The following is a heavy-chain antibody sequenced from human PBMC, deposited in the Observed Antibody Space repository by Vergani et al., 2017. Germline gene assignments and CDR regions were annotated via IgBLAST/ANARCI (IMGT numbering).Heavy chain of an antibody. CDR3: AKDTTYYDCWSGYSSESWFDP. J-gene: IGHJ5*02. Sequence: EVDLVESGGGLAQPGGSLRLSCEASGITFWKFGMHWVRQGPGKGLEWVSGISWNSGAVDYADSVRGRFTISRDNAKNSLFLEMNSLRAEDTAVYYCAKDTTYYDCWSGYSSESWFDPWGQGTLVTVSS. V-gene: IGHV3-9*01. CDR1: GITFWKFG. D-gene: IGHD3-3*01. CDR2: ISWNSGAV.